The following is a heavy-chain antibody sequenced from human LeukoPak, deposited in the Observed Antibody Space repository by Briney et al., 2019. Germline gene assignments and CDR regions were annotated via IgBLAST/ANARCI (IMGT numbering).Heavy chain of an antibody. CDR1: GGPFSGYF. Sequence: SETLSLTCAVSGGPFSGYFWSWIRQPPGKGLEWIGEIHNSGTTNYNPSLNSRVTISEDTSKNQFHLNLSSVTAAVTAVYYCARRYYYNLGSFPFDFWGQGTLVTVSS. D-gene: IGHD3-10*01. J-gene: IGHJ4*02. V-gene: IGHV4-34*01. CDR2: IHNSGTT. CDR3: ARRYYYNLGSFPFDF.